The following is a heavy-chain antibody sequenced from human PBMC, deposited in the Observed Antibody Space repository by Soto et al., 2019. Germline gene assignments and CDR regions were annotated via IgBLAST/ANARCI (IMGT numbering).Heavy chain of an antibody. Sequence: NPSETLSLTCTVSGGSISSSSYYWGWIRQPPGKGLEWIGSIYYSGSTYYNPSLKSRVTISVDTSKNQFSLKLSSVTAADTAVYYCARQSRIYYDFWSGLPGYYMDVWGKGTTVTVSS. CDR2: IYYSGST. CDR1: GGSISSSSYY. CDR3: ARQSRIYYDFWSGLPGYYMDV. V-gene: IGHV4-39*01. D-gene: IGHD3-3*01. J-gene: IGHJ6*03.